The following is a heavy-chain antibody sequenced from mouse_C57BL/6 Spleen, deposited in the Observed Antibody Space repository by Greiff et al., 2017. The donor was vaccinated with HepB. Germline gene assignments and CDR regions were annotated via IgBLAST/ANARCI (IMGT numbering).Heavy chain of an antibody. CDR1: GYAFSSYW. CDR2: IYPGDGDT. V-gene: IGHV1-80*01. Sequence: LVESGAELVKPGALVKISCKASGYAFSSYWMNWVKQRPGKGLEWIGQIYPGDGDTNYNGKFKGKATLTADKSSSTAYMQLSSLTSEDSAVYFCARGGSAYYAMDYWGQGTSVTVSS. D-gene: IGHD6-1*01. J-gene: IGHJ4*01. CDR3: ARGGSAYYAMDY.